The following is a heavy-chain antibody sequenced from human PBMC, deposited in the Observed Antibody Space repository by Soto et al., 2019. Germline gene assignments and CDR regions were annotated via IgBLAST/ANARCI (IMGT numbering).Heavy chain of an antibody. CDR2: MDPKDSYT. V-gene: IGHV5-10-1*01. J-gene: IGHJ4*02. D-gene: IGHD2-21*01. CDR1: GYIFTNYC. Sequence: GESLKISCKGSGYIFTNYCITWVRQMPGKGLEWMGTMDPKDSYTNYSPSFQGHVTISPDKSINTAYLQWSSLKASDTAIYYCARHKSRCGSYPIDYWGQGTLVTVSS. CDR3: ARHKSRCGSYPIDY.